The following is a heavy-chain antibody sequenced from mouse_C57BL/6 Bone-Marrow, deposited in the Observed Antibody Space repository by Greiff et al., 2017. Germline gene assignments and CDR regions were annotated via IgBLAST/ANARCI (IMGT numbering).Heavy chain of an antibody. CDR1: GFNIKDDY. J-gene: IGHJ1*03. Sequence: VHVKQSGAELVRPGASVKLSCTASGFNIKDDYMHWVKQRPEQGLEWIGWIDPENGDTEYASKFPGKATLTADPSSNTAYLQLSSLTSEDTAVYYGTTPITTVVAPWYFDVWGTGTTVTVSS. V-gene: IGHV14-4*01. CDR2: IDPENGDT. D-gene: IGHD1-1*01. CDR3: TTPITTVVAPWYFDV.